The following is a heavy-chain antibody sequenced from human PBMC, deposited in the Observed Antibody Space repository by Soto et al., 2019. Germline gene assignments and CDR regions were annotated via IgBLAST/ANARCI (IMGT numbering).Heavy chain of an antibody. CDR1: GIEFSNYA. D-gene: IGHD6-19*01. CDR3: AKDGNWLDVYFDV. Sequence: GSLRLSCVASGIEFSNYAMSWVRQAPGKGLEWVSISSASGRSRYHADSVKGRFTISRDNSKSTLYLHMTNLRAEDTAVYYCAKDGNWLDVYFDVWGQGTPVTVS. V-gene: IGHV3-23*01. CDR2: SSASGRSR. J-gene: IGHJ4*02.